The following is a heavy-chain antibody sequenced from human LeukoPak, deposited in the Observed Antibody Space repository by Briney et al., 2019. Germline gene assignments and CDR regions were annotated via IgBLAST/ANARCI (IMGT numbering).Heavy chain of an antibody. D-gene: IGHD3-10*01. Sequence: GGSLRLSCAASGFTFSSYAMHWVRQAPGKGLEWVAVISYDGSNKYYADSVKGRFTISRDNAKNSLYLQMNSLRAEDTAVYYCARRFAPGSGSHTSTSDYWGQGTLVTVSS. CDR3: ARRFAPGSGSHTSTSDY. J-gene: IGHJ4*02. V-gene: IGHV3-30-3*01. CDR1: GFTFSSYA. CDR2: ISYDGSNK.